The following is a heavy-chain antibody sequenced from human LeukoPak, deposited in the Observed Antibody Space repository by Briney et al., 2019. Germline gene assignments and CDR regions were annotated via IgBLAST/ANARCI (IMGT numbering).Heavy chain of an antibody. V-gene: IGHV3-21*01. Sequence: GGSLRLSCATSGFTFSNSDMNWVRQAPGKGLEWVSSISSSSSYIYYADSVKGRFTISRDNAKNSLYLQMNSLRAEDTAVYYCARDETGELDYWGQGTLVTVSS. CDR2: ISSSSSYI. CDR3: ARDETGELDY. D-gene: IGHD7-27*01. J-gene: IGHJ4*02. CDR1: GFTFSNSD.